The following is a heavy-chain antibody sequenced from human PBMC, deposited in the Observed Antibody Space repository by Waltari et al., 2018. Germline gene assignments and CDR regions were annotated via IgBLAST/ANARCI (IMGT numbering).Heavy chain of an antibody. CDR1: VGSIRSSGYY. Sequence: QLQLQESGPGLVKPSEPLSLTCTVPVGSIRSSGYYWGGIRQPPGKGLGWIGSIAYRGSTYYNPSLTSRDTITVDTSKNQFSLKLSSVTAADTAVYYCARQTWIQLWLYAFDIWGQGTRVTVSS. CDR2: IAYRGST. J-gene: IGHJ3*02. V-gene: IGHV4-39*01. CDR3: ARQTWIQLWLYAFDI. D-gene: IGHD5-18*01.